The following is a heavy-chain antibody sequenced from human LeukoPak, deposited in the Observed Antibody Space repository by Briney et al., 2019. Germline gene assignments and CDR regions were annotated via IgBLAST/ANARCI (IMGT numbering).Heavy chain of an antibody. CDR1: GFTLSIYT. CDR3: ARDPSYGSGSY. J-gene: IGHJ4*02. CDR2: IISSSTYI. V-gene: IGHV3-21*01. D-gene: IGHD6-19*01. Sequence: GGSLRPSCTASGFTLSIYTMASVRQAPGKGLGLDSSIISSSTYINYADSVEGRFTIYRDHAKHSLYLQTDRARGERTAIYYCARDPSYGSGSYWGQGTVVTVS.